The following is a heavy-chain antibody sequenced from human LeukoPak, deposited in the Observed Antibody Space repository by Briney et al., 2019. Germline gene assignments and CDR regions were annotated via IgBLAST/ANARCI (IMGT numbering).Heavy chain of an antibody. CDR1: GFTFSSYG. Sequence: PGGSLRLSCAASGFTFSSYGMHWVRQAPGKGLEWVAFIRYDGSNKYYADSVKGRFTISRDNSKNTLYLQMNSLRAEDTAVYYCARDGYGSGSETNWFDPWGQGTLVTVSS. CDR3: ARDGYGSGSETNWFDP. CDR2: IRYDGSNK. J-gene: IGHJ5*02. D-gene: IGHD3-10*01. V-gene: IGHV3-30*02.